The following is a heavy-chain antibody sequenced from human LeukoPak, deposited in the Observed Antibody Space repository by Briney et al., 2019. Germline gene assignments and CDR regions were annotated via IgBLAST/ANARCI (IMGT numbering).Heavy chain of an antibody. D-gene: IGHD6-19*01. Sequence: GGSLRLSCAASGFTFSSYWTHWVRQALGKGLVWVSRINSDGSSTSYADSVKGRFTISRDNAKNTLYLQMNSLRAEDTAVYYCAYSSGSYYGVDYWGQGTLVTVSS. CDR2: INSDGSST. CDR1: GFTFSSYW. J-gene: IGHJ4*02. V-gene: IGHV3-74*01. CDR3: AYSSGSYYGVDY.